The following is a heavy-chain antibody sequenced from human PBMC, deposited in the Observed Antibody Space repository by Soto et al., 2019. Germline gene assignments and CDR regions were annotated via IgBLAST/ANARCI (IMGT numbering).Heavy chain of an antibody. D-gene: IGHD3-22*01. CDR3: ARNRGLWYYYDSSGYYLDY. CDR1: GGSISSYY. J-gene: IGHJ4*02. CDR2: IYYSGST. V-gene: IGHV4-59*01. Sequence: SSETLSLTCTVSGGSISSYYWSWIRQPPGKGLEWIGYIYYSGSTNYNPSLKSRVTISVDTSKNQFSLKLSSVTAADTAVYYCARNRGLWYYYDSSGYYLDYWGQGTLVTVSS.